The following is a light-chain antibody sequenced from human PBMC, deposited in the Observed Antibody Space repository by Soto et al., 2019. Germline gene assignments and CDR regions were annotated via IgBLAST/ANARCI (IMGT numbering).Light chain of an antibody. CDR1: SSDVGGYNY. CDR2: DVS. V-gene: IGLV2-14*03. J-gene: IGLJ1*01. Sequence: QSAPTQPASVSGSPGQSITISCTGTSSDVGGYNYVSWYQHHPGKAPKLIIYDVSNRPSGVSIRFSASKSDNTASLTISGLQPEDEADYHCSSYTTSNTRQIVFGTGTKLTVL. CDR3: SSYTTSNTRQIV.